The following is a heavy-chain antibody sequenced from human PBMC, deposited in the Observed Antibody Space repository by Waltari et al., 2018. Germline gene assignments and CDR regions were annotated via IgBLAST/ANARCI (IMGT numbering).Heavy chain of an antibody. J-gene: IGHJ4*02. CDR2: IKEDGSLK. D-gene: IGHD3-9*01. CDR1: GFSFSNYW. V-gene: IGHV3-7*01. Sequence: EVQLVESGGGLIQPGGSLRLSCVASGFSFSNYWMSWFRQVPGRGRGWGDNIKEDGSLKKYVEPVKGRFSISRDNAKNSVYLQMDSLRAEDTALYYCAREDKFDSSDYWGQGILVSVSP. CDR3: AREDKFDSSDY.